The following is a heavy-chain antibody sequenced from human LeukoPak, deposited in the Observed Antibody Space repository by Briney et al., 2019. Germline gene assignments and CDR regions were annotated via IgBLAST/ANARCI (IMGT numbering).Heavy chain of an antibody. CDR3: ARHRAYSSSSPFDY. J-gene: IGHJ4*02. V-gene: IGHV4-59*08. Sequence: SETLSLTCSVSGGSISRLYWSWIRQPPGKGLEWIGYIYYTGSPNYNPSLRSRVTMFVDMSKTQFSLRLSSVTAADTAVYYCARHRAYSSSSPFDYWGQGTLVTVSS. D-gene: IGHD6-6*01. CDR1: GGSISRLY. CDR2: IYYTGSP.